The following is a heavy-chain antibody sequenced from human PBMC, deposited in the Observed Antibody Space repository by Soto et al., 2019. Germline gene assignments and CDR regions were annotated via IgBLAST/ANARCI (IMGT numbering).Heavy chain of an antibody. Sequence: SPLNLARKASGYTYSRYAGSRVRQATRQGLEWMGGIIPIFGTANYAQKFQGRVTITADESTSTAYMELSSLRSEDTAVYYCARDISRSGYCCAGFDNWGEGTLVTVSS. J-gene: IGHJ4*03. CDR1: GYTYSRYA. D-gene: IGHD3-3*01. V-gene: IGHV1-69*13. CDR3: ARDISRSGYCCAGFDN. CDR2: IIPIFGTA.